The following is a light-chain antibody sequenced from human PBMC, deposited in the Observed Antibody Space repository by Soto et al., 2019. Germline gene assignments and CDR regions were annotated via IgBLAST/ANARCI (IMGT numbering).Light chain of an antibody. CDR2: AAS. J-gene: IGKJ2*01. Sequence: DIQMTQSPSSLSASVGDRVTITCRASQSTRNNLNWYQQKPGKAPNLLIYAASSLPSGVPSRFSGSGSGTDFTLTISSLQPEDFATYYCQQGDSAPFTVGQGTKLEIK. V-gene: IGKV1-39*01. CDR3: QQGDSAPFT. CDR1: QSTRNN.